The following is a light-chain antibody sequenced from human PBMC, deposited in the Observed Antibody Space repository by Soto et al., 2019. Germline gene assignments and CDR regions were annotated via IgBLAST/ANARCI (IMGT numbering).Light chain of an antibody. CDR1: SSNIGPGYD. V-gene: IGLV1-40*01. J-gene: IGLJ2*01. Sequence: QSVLTQPPSVSGAPGQRVTISCTGSSSNIGPGYDVHWHQQLPGTAPKLLIYGNSNRPSGVPDRFSGSKSGTSASLAITGLQAEDEADYYCQSYDSSLSGSKVFGGGTKLTVL. CDR2: GNS. CDR3: QSYDSSLSGSKV.